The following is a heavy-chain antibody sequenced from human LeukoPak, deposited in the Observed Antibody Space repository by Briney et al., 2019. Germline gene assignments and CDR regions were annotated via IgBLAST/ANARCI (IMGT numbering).Heavy chain of an antibody. Sequence: GRSLRLSCAASGFTFSSHGMHWVRQAPGKWLEWVAVVWYDGGNKYYADSVKGRFTISRDNSKNTLYLQMNSLRAEDTAVYYCARDLTAMDGYLGYHFDYWGQGTLVTVSS. CDR2: VWYDGGNK. V-gene: IGHV3-33*01. CDR1: GFTFSSHG. CDR3: ARDLTAMDGYLGYHFDY. J-gene: IGHJ4*02. D-gene: IGHD5-18*01.